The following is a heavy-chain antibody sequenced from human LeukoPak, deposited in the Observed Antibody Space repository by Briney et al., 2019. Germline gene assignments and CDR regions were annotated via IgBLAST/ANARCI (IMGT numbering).Heavy chain of an antibody. CDR1: GFTFSSYP. Sequence: GRSLRLSCPASGFTFSSYPMHWVRPAPRKGLEWVAVISYHGTNQYYADSVKGRFTISRDTSKNTLYLQMNSLRVEDTAVYYCARDPAKFLGEGYFDFWGQGTLVTVSS. J-gene: IGHJ4*02. CDR2: ISYHGTNQ. CDR3: ARDPAKFLGEGYFDF. V-gene: IGHV3-30-3*01. D-gene: IGHD3-10*01.